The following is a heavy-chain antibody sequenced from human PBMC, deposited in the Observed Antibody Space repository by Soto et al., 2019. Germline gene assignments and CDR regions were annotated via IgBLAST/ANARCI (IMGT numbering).Heavy chain of an antibody. CDR1: GGAINSYY. CDR3: ASIAATDAFES. J-gene: IGHJ3*02. V-gene: IGHV4-59*12. Sequence: SETLSLTCTVSGGAINSYYWTWIRQPAGKGLEWIGYIYHSGSTYYNPSLKSRVTISVDRSKNQFSLKLSSVTAADTAVYYCASIAATDAFESWGQGTMVTVSS. CDR2: IYHSGST. D-gene: IGHD6-6*01.